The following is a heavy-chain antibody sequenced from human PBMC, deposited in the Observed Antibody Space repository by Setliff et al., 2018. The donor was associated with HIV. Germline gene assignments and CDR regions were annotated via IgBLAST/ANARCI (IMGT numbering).Heavy chain of an antibody. CDR3: ARARDNGDYYYYYYMDV. D-gene: IGHD2-8*01. Sequence: ASVKVSCKASGYTFASYGITWVRQAPGQGLEWMGWISPYNGDTYYDEKFQGRVTMTTDTSTSTASMELTSLRSDDTAVYYCARARDNGDYYYYYYMDVWGKGTTVTVSS. V-gene: IGHV1-18*01. J-gene: IGHJ6*03. CDR1: GYTFASYG. CDR2: ISPYNGDT.